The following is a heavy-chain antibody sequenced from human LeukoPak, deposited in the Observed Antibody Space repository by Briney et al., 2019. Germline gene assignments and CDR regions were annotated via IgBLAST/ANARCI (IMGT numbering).Heavy chain of an antibody. J-gene: IGHJ5*02. CDR1: GYTFTSYA. V-gene: IGHV7-4-1*02. Sequence: ASVKVSCKASGYTFTSYAMNWVRQAPRQGLEWMGWINTNTGNPTYAQGFTGRFVFSLDTPVSTAYLQISSLKAEDTAVYYCARGVVVAATHRSPNLGYNWFDPWGQGTLVTVSS. D-gene: IGHD2-15*01. CDR3: ARGVVVAATHRSPNLGYNWFDP. CDR2: INTNTGNP.